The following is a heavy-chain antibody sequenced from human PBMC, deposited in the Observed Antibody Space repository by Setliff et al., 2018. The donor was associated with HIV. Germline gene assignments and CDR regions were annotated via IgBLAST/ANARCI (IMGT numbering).Heavy chain of an antibody. D-gene: IGHD2-21*02. J-gene: IGHJ4*02. V-gene: IGHV4-38-2*01. CDR2: INHSGST. CDR3: ATATAYGQFDF. CDR1: GYSISSGYY. Sequence: SETLSLTCGVSGYSISSGYYWSWIRQPPGKGLEWIGEINHSGSTTYNPSLKSRVTVSVNTSKNQFSLKVTSVTAADTAVYYCATATAYGQFDFWGQGTLVTVSS.